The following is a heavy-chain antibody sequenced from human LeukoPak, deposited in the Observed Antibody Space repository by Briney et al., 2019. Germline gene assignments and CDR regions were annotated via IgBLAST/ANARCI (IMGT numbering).Heavy chain of an antibody. V-gene: IGHV3-53*01. CDR1: GFTVSSSF. Sequence: GGSLRLSCAASGFTVSSSFMSWVRQAPGKGLEWVSVIYSGGSTYYADSVKGRFTISRDNSKNTMYLQMNSLRAEDTAVYYCARDRYGIQFDYWGQGTLVTVSS. D-gene: IGHD5-18*01. CDR3: ARDRYGIQFDY. J-gene: IGHJ4*02. CDR2: IYSGGST.